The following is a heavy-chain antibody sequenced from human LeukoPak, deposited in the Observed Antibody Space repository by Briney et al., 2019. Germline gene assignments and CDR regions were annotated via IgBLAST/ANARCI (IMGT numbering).Heavy chain of an antibody. V-gene: IGHV3-48*02. D-gene: IGHD1-14*01. Sequence: GGSLRLSCAASGFTFSSYSMNWVRQAPGKGLEWVSYISSSSSTIYYADSVKGRFTISRDNAKNSLYLQMNSLRDEDTAVYYCARVRLPEAGGTWFDPWGQGTLVTVSS. J-gene: IGHJ5*02. CDR3: ARVRLPEAGGTWFDP. CDR1: GFTFSSYS. CDR2: ISSSSSTI.